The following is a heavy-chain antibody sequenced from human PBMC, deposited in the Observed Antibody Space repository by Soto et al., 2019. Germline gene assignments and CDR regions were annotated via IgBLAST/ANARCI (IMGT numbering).Heavy chain of an antibody. Sequence: GASVKVSCKASGYTFTGYYMHWVRQALGQGLEWMGWINPNSGGTNYAQKFQGWVTMTRDTSISTAYMELSRLRSDDTAVYYCARGQDSGSYYANDYWGQGTLVTVSP. CDR3: ARGQDSGSYYANDY. CDR2: INPNSGGT. D-gene: IGHD1-26*01. CDR1: GYTFTGYY. J-gene: IGHJ4*02. V-gene: IGHV1-2*04.